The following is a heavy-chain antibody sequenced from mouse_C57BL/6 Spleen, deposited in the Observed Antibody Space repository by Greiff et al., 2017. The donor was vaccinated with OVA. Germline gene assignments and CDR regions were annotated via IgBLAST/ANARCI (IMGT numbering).Heavy chain of an antibody. CDR2: IHPPDSDT. CDR3: ANIVGLGRAMDY. J-gene: IGHJ4*01. D-gene: IGHD4-1*01. CDR1: GYTFTSYW. Sequence: QVKLQQSGAELVKPGASVKVSCKASGYTFTSYWMHWVKQRPGQGLEWIGRIHPPDSDTTYNQKFKGKATLTVDKSSSTAYMQLSSLTSEDVAVYYCANIVGLGRAMDYWGQGTSVTVSS. V-gene: IGHV1-74*01.